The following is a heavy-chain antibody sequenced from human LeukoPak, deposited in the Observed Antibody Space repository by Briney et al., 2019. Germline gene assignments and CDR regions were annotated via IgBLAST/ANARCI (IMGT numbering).Heavy chain of an antibody. CDR3: AKDSSGSYNWFDP. V-gene: IGHV3-23*01. D-gene: IGHD1-26*01. Sequence: PGGSLRLSCEASGFTFSSYAMSWVRQAPGKGLEWVSGISGSGDNTYYADSVKGRFTISRDSSKKTVLLQMNSLRDEDTAVYYCAKDSSGSYNWFDPWGQGTLVTVSS. J-gene: IGHJ5*02. CDR1: GFTFSSYA. CDR2: ISGSGDNT.